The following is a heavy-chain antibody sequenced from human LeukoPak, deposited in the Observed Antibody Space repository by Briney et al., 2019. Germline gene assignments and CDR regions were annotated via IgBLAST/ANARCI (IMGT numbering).Heavy chain of an antibody. V-gene: IGHV4-59*12. J-gene: IGHJ4*02. Sequence: PSETLSLTRTVSGGSISSYYWSWIRQPPGKGLEWIGYIYYSGSTNCNPSLKSRVTISLDTSKNHFSLKVSSVTAADTAVYYCAREYLEYGSGNDYFDYWGQGTLVTVSS. D-gene: IGHD3-10*01. CDR3: AREYLEYGSGNDYFDY. CDR2: IYYSGST. CDR1: GGSISSYY.